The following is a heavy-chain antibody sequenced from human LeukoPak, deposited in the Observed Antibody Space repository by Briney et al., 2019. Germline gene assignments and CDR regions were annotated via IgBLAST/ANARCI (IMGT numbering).Heavy chain of an antibody. CDR3: ARERDYPYAFDI. CDR2: IYSGGST. Sequence: PGGSLRLSCAASGFTVSSNYMSWVRQAPGKGLEWVSVIYSGGSTYYSDSVKGRFTISRDNSKNTLYLQMNSLRAEDTAVYYCARERDYPYAFDIWGQGTIVTVSS. CDR1: GFTVSSNY. J-gene: IGHJ3*02. D-gene: IGHD4-11*01. V-gene: IGHV3-53*01.